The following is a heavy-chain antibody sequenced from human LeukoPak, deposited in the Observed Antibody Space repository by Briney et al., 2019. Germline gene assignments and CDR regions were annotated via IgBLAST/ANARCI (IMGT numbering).Heavy chain of an antibody. CDR3: AKVLYSGYDYDLDY. CDR2: IWYDGSNK. D-gene: IGHD5-12*01. J-gene: IGHJ4*02. CDR1: GFTLSSYG. V-gene: IGHV3-30*02. Sequence: GGSLRLSCAASGFTLSSYGMHWVRLAPGKGLEWVAVIWYDGSNKYYADSVKGRFTISRDNSKNTLYLQMNSLRAEDTAVYYCAKVLYSGYDYDLDYWGQGTLVTVSS.